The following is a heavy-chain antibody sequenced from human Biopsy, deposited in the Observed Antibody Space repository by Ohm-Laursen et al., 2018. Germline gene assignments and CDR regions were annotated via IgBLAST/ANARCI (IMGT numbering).Heavy chain of an antibody. V-gene: IGHV4-59*01. CDR3: TRDVKRYCSGSSCYTGYFGMDV. CDR2: VYYSGTT. D-gene: IGHD2-2*01. CDR1: GGSIDSYY. J-gene: IGHJ6*02. Sequence: TLSLTCGVSGGSIDSYYWNWIRQPPGKGLEWIGNVYYSGTTNYNPSLKSRVTVSIDTSKNQFSLKLTSVTAADTAVYFCTRDVKRYCSGSSCYTGYFGMDVWGQGTTVTVSS.